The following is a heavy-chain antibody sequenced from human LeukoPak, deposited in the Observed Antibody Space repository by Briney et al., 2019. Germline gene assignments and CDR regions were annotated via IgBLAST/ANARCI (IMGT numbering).Heavy chain of an antibody. D-gene: IGHD6-19*01. CDR2: IKEDGSEK. J-gene: IGHJ4*02. CDR1: GFTFSIYA. V-gene: IGHV3-7*01. CDR3: ARDRAVAGLFDY. Sequence: GGSLRLSCAASGFTFSIYAMSWVRQAPGKGLEWVANIKEDGSEKNYVDSVKGRFTISRDNTKNSVYLQMNSLRAEDTAVYYCARDRAVAGLFDYWGQGTLVTVSS.